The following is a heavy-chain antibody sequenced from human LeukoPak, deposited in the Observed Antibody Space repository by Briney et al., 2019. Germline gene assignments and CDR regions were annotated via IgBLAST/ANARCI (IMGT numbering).Heavy chain of an antibody. CDR2: IYYSGTT. J-gene: IGHJ4*02. CDR1: GGSISSYY. D-gene: IGHD6-13*01. V-gene: IGHV4-59*01. Sequence: SETLSLTCTVSGGSISSYYWSWIRQPPGKGPEWIGYIYYSGTTNYNPSLKSRVTISVDTSKNQFSLKLSSVTAADTAVYYCARGVYIAAAQYAYWGQGTLVTVSS. CDR3: ARGVYIAAAQYAY.